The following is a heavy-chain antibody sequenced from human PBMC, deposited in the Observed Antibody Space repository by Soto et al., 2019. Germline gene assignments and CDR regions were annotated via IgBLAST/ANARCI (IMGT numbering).Heavy chain of an antibody. CDR1: GFTFSSYA. CDR3: AHTIEWSSNPGY. J-gene: IGHJ4*02. V-gene: IGHV3-23*01. D-gene: IGHD6-13*01. Sequence: EVQLLESGGGLVQPGGSLRLSCAASGFTFSSYAMSWVRQAPGKGLEWVSAISGSGGSIYYADSVKGRFTISRDNAKNTLYLQMKSLRAEDTAVYYCAHTIEWSSNPGYWGQGTLVTVGS. CDR2: ISGSGGSI.